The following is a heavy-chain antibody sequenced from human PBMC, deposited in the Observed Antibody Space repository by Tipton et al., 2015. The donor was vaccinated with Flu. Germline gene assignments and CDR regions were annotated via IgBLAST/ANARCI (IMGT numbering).Heavy chain of an antibody. CDR3: AKGVFGVVYDAFDI. V-gene: IGHV3-23*01. J-gene: IGHJ3*02. CDR1: GFAFADYA. D-gene: IGHD3-3*01. Sequence: AASGFAFADYAMTWVRQAPGKGLEWVSAVTTSGYNTYYTDSVKGRFTISRDISKNTLFLDMTRLRAEDTAIYFCAKGVFGVVYDAFDIWGHGTMVTVSS. CDR2: VTTSGYNT.